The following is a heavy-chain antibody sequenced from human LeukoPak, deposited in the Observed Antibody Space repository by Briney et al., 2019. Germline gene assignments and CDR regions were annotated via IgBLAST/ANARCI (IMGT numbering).Heavy chain of an antibody. CDR3: ARVYSSGGHPDYYYYYGMDV. J-gene: IGHJ6*02. Sequence: GASVKVSCKASGYTFTSYDINWVRQATGQGLEWMGWMNPNRGNTGYAQKFQGRVTMTRNTSISTAYVELSSLRSEDTAVYYCARVYSSGGHPDYYYYYGMDVWGQGTTVTVSS. V-gene: IGHV1-8*01. D-gene: IGHD6-19*01. CDR2: MNPNRGNT. CDR1: GYTFTSYD.